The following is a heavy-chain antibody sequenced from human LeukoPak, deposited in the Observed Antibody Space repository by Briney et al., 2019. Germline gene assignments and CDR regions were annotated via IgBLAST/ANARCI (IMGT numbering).Heavy chain of an antibody. CDR1: GFTFSSYA. Sequence: GESLRLSCTASGFTFSSYAMTCVRQAPGQGLEWVSAISGSGGSTYYADSVKGRFTISRDNSKNTLYLQMNSLRAEDTAVYYCAKDRVYYYDSSGYYSNYWGQGTLVTVSS. CDR2: ISGSGGST. J-gene: IGHJ4*02. CDR3: AKDRVYYYDSSGYYSNY. V-gene: IGHV3-23*01. D-gene: IGHD3-22*01.